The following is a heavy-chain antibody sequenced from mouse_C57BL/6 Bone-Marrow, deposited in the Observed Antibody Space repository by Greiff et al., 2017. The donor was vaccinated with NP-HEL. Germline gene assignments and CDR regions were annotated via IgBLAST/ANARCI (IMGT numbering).Heavy chain of an antibody. CDR2: IYPRSGNT. D-gene: IGHD3-1*01. CDR3: ERYSAWFAY. V-gene: IGHV1-81*01. Sequence: QVQLKESGAELARPGASVKLSCKASGYTFTSYGISWVKQRTGQGLEWIGEIYPRSGNTYYNEKFKGKATLTADKSSSTAYMELRSLTSEDSAVFLCERYSAWFAYGAQGTRVTVSA. CDR1: GYTFTSYG. J-gene: IGHJ3*01.